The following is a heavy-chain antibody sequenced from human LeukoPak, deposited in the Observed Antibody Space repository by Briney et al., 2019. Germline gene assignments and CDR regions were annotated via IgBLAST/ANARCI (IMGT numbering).Heavy chain of an antibody. CDR2: IYENGGTT. J-gene: IGHJ4*02. D-gene: IGHD4-23*01. Sequence: GGSLRLSCVGSGFTFRSHAMSWVRQAPEKGLEFVSGIYENGGTTYYADSVKGRFSISRDNSKNTLYLQINSLRAEDTAVYYCARHRYPTPGIDYWGQGTLVTVSS. CDR3: ARHRYPTPGIDY. CDR1: GFTFRSHA. V-gene: IGHV3-23*01.